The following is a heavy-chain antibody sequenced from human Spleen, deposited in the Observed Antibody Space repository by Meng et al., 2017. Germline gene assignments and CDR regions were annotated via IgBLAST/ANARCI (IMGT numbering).Heavy chain of an antibody. D-gene: IGHD6-19*01. CDR3: ARGPEAPYSSGWIFDY. CDR2: IYHSGST. CDR1: GGSISSSNW. V-gene: IGHV4-4*02. Sequence: QGQLQAAGQGRVKRAATLSLTWAASGGSISSSNWWSWVRQPPGKGLEWIGEIYHSGSTNYNPSLKSRVTISVDKSKNQFSLKLSSVTAADTAVYYCARGPEAPYSSGWIFDYWGQGTLVTVSS. J-gene: IGHJ4*02.